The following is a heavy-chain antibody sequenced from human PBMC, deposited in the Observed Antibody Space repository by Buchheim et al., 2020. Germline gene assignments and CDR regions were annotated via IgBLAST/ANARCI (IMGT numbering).Heavy chain of an antibody. J-gene: IGHJ5*02. Sequence: EVQLVESGGGLVKPGGSLRLSCAASGLSFSDYGMNWVRQAPERGLEWVSSISSRSNSIDYADSVKGRFTISRDNAKNSLYLQMSSLRVEDTAVYYCACFGSRRIYRNGWFDPWGQGTL. CDR3: ACFGSRRIYRNGWFDP. V-gene: IGHV3-21*01. CDR2: ISSRSNSI. D-gene: IGHD2-15*01. CDR1: GLSFSDYG.